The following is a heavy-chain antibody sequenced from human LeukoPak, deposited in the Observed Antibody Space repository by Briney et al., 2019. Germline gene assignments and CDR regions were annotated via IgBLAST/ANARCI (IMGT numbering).Heavy chain of an antibody. CDR2: ICANDGNT. Sequence: GGSLRLSCAASGFTFSSSAMSWVRQAPGKGLEWVSVICANDGNTYYADAVKGRFTISRDNSKDTLYLQMDSLRAEDTAVYYCAKGSGSSCYSPCDYWGQGILVTVSS. CDR3: AKGSGSSCYSPCDY. V-gene: IGHV3-23*01. D-gene: IGHD2-15*01. J-gene: IGHJ4*02. CDR1: GFTFSSSA.